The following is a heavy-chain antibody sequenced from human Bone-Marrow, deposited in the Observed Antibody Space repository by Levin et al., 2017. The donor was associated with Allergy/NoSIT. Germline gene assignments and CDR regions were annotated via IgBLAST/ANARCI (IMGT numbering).Heavy chain of an antibody. D-gene: IGHD3-10*01. CDR2: IYYSRST. CDR1: GGSISSYY. J-gene: IGHJ4*02. Sequence: SETLSLTCTVSGGSISSYYWSWIRQPPGKGLEWIGYIYYSRSTNYNPSLKSRVTISVDTSKNQFSLKLSSVTAADTAVYYCARFGNYGSGTDWGQGTLVTVSS. V-gene: IGHV4-59*01. CDR3: ARFGNYGSGTD.